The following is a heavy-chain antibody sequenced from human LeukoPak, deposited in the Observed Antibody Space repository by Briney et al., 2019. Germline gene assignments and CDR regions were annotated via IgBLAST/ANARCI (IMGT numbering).Heavy chain of an antibody. Sequence: PSETLSLTCTVSGGSISSYYWSWIRQPPGKGLEWIGYIYYSGSTNYNPSLKSRVTISVDTPKNQFSLKLNSVTAADTAVYYCARYKVSGKQHGSRLLFDYWGQGTLVTVSS. CDR3: ARYKVSGKQHGSRLLFDY. D-gene: IGHD5-12*01. CDR2: IYYSGST. J-gene: IGHJ4*02. CDR1: GGSISSYY. V-gene: IGHV4-59*01.